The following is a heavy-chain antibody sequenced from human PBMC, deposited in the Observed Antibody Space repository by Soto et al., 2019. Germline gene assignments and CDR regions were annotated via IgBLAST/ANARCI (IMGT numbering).Heavy chain of an antibody. J-gene: IGHJ4*02. CDR1: GFTFSAYS. D-gene: IGHD5-12*01. Sequence: GGSLRLSCAASGFTFSAYSMNWVRQAPGKGLEWVSSISSSSSYIFYADSVKGRFTISRDNAKNSLYLQMNSLRAEDTAVYYCARVSGSDIVATSAPGDIDYWGQGTLVTVSS. CDR2: ISSSSSYI. V-gene: IGHV3-21*01. CDR3: ARVSGSDIVATSAPGDIDY.